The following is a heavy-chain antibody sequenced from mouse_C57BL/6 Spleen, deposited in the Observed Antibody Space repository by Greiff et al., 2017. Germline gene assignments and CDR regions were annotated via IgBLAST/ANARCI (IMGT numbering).Heavy chain of an antibody. CDR1: GYTFTDYY. CDR2: INPYNGGT. CDR3: ARLYYYGSSEGWFAY. V-gene: IGHV1-19*01. Sequence: VQLKQSGPVLVKPGASVKMSCKASGYTFTDYYMNWVKQSHGKSLEWIGVINPYNGGTSYNQKFKGKATLTVDKSSSTAYMELNSLTSEDSAVYYCARLYYYGSSEGWFAYWGQGTLVTVSA. J-gene: IGHJ3*01. D-gene: IGHD1-1*01.